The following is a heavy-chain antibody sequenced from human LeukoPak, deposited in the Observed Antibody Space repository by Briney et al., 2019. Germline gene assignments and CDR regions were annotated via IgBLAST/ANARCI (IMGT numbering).Heavy chain of an antibody. CDR2: IYSGGST. V-gene: IGHV3-66*01. J-gene: IGHJ4*02. CDR1: GFTVSSNY. CDR3: LRGDRRDY. Sequence: AGGSLRLSCAASGFTVSSNYMSWVRQAPGKGLEWVSVIYSGGSTYYADSVKGWFTISRDNSKNTLYLQMNSLRAEDTAVYYCLRGDRRDYWGQGTLVTVSS.